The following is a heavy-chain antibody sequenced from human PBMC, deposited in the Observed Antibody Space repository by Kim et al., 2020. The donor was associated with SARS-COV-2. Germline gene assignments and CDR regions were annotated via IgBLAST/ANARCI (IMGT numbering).Heavy chain of an antibody. D-gene: IGHD2-2*01. CDR3: AMPLGYCSSTSCS. V-gene: IGHV3-21*01. Sequence: YADSVKGRFTISRDNAKNSLYLQMNSLRAEDTAVYYCAMPLGYCSSTSCSWGQGTLVTVSS. J-gene: IGHJ5*02.